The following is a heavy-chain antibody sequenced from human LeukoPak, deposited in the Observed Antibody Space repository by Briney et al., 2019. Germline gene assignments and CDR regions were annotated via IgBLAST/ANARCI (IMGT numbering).Heavy chain of an antibody. D-gene: IGHD3-22*01. V-gene: IGHV4-59*12. Sequence: SETLSLTCTVSGGSISSYYWSWIRQPPGKGLEWIGYIYHSGSTYYNPSLKSRVTISVDRSKNQFSLKLSSVTAADTAVYYCARGVPYYYDSSGYFHNWFDPWGQGTLVTVSS. CDR3: ARGVPYYYDSSGYFHNWFDP. CDR1: GGSISSYY. J-gene: IGHJ5*02. CDR2: IYHSGST.